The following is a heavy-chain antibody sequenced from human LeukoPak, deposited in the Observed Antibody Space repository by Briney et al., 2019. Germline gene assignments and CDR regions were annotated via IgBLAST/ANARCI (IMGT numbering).Heavy chain of an antibody. CDR1: GYSFIDYS. Sequence: GASVKVSCKASGYSFIDYSLQWVRQAPGQRLEWMGWIHGDNGDTKYSQKFQGRLTITRDTSAKTAYLDLSSLESEDTAFYYCARVRGYSAFGPWGQGTLVTVSS. J-gene: IGHJ4*02. D-gene: IGHD5-12*01. CDR3: ARVRGYSAFGP. V-gene: IGHV1-3*01. CDR2: IHGDNGDT.